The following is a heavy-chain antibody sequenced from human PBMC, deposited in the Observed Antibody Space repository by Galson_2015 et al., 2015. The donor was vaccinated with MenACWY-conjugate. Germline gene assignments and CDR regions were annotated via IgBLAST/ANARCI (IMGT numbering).Heavy chain of an antibody. D-gene: IGHD1-26*01. CDR1: GYGFTAYG. V-gene: IGHV1-18*01. CDR2: INSDNGKT. J-gene: IGHJ4*02. Sequence: QSGAEVKQPGPSVKVSCKASGYGFTAYGISWLRQAPGQGPEWMGWINSDNGKTYYAQNLQGRLTMTTDTSTRTAYIELRSLRSDDTAVYYCARDAPVGRLTCDFWGQGTLVIVSS. CDR3: ARDAPVGRLTCDF.